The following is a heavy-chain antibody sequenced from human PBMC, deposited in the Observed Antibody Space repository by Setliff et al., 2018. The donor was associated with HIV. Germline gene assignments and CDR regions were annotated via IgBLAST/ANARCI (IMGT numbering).Heavy chain of an antibody. Sequence: GGSLRLSCAANGFSFSSYAMSWVRQAPGKGLEWVSGIGGSGGSTYYADSVKGRFTISRDNSKNTLYLQVNDLRAEDTAVYYCTKGETSAYFEYFQNWGQGTLVTVSS. V-gene: IGHV3-23*01. CDR2: IGGSGGST. J-gene: IGHJ1*01. D-gene: IGHD3-22*01. CDR3: TKGETSAYFEYFQN. CDR1: GFSFSSYA.